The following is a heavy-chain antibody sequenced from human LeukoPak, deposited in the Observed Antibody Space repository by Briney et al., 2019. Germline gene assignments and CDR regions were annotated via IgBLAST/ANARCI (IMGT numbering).Heavy chain of an antibody. Sequence: GGSLRLSCAASGFTFSSYGMHWVRQAPGKGLEWVAVIWYDGSNKYYADSVKGRFTISRDNSKNTLYLQMNSLRAEDTAVYYCARGSRYSGSSGLAGYYYYYGMDVWGQGTTVTVSS. CDR1: GFTFSSYG. CDR2: IWYDGSNK. V-gene: IGHV3-33*01. CDR3: ARGSRYSGSSGLAGYYYYYGMDV. D-gene: IGHD1-26*01. J-gene: IGHJ6*02.